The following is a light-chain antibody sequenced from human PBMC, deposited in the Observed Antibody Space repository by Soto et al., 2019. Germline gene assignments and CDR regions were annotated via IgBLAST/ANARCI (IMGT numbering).Light chain of an antibody. CDR3: SSYTSSTPYV. Sequence: QSALTQPASVSGSPGQSITISCTGTSGDVGRYNYVSWYQQHPGKAPKLMIYDVSNRPSGVSNRFSGSKSGNTASLTISGLQAEDEADYYCSSYTSSTPYVFGTGTKLTVL. J-gene: IGLJ1*01. CDR1: SGDVGRYNY. CDR2: DVS. V-gene: IGLV2-14*01.